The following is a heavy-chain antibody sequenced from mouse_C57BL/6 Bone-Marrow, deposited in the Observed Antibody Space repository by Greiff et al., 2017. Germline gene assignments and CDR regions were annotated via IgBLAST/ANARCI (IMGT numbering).Heavy chain of an antibody. V-gene: IGHV5-2*01. D-gene: IGHD4-1*01. J-gene: IGHJ2*01. CDR2: INSDGGST. Sequence: EVKVVESGGGLVQPGESLTLSCESNEYEFPSHDMSWVRTTPEKRLELVAAINSDGGSTYYPDTMERRFIMSSDNTKKPLYLQMSSLRSEDTALYYCARTNWDFDYWGQGTTLTVSS. CDR3: ARTNWDFDY. CDR1: EYEFPSHD.